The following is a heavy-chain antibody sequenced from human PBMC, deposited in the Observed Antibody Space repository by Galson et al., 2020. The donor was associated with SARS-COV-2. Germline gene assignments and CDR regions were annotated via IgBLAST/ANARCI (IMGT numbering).Heavy chain of an antibody. CDR2: INHSGST. Sequence: SETLSLTCAVYGGSFSGYYWTWIRQPPGQGLECIGEINHSGSTNYNPSLKSRVPISGDTAKNQFPLKLSSMTAADTAVDYCARGNFSWITAAGRSYYYFYGMDGWGQGTTVTVSS. CDR1: GGSFSGYY. D-gene: IGHD6-13*01. V-gene: IGHV4-34*01. J-gene: IGHJ6*02. CDR3: ARGNFSWITAAGRSYYYFYGMDG.